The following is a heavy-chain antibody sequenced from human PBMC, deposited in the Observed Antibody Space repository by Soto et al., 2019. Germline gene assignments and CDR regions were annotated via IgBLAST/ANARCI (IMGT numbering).Heavy chain of an antibody. J-gene: IGHJ6*03. D-gene: IGHD6-6*01. CDR2: ILSSSGSI. CDR1: GLTCSSFG. CDR3: ATFFVSQLVRRGFYYYYIDV. V-gene: IGHV3-21*01. Sequence: VSLRVSXTASGLTCSSFGFNWIIQAPEKGLEWFSFILSSSGSIYYAASVKGRFTISRDNATNSLYLQMNRLKDEDTAVYYCATFFVSQLVRRGFYYYYIDVSGKGPTVSVSS.